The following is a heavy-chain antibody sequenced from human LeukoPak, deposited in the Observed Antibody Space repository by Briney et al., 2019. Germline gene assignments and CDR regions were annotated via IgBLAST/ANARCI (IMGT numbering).Heavy chain of an antibody. Sequence: GGSLRLSCAASGFTVSSNYMSWVRQAPGKGLEWVSVIYSGGSTCYADSVKGRFTISRDNSKNTLYLQMNSLRAEDTAVYYCARDMSRFPRAPWGQGTLVTVSS. D-gene: IGHD3-3*01. J-gene: IGHJ5*02. CDR1: GFTVSSNY. CDR3: ARDMSRFPRAP. CDR2: IYSGGST. V-gene: IGHV3-66*02.